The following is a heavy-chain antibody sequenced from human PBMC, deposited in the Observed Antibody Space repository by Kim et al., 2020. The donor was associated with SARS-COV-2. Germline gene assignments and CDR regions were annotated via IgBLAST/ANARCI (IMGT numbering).Heavy chain of an antibody. CDR3: ARDSRYAHYYGMDV. Sequence: VDSVKGRFTISRDNAKNSLYLQMNSLRAEDTAVYYCARDSRYAHYYGMDVWGQGTTVTVSS. J-gene: IGHJ6*02. V-gene: IGHV3-7*01. D-gene: IGHD3-16*02.